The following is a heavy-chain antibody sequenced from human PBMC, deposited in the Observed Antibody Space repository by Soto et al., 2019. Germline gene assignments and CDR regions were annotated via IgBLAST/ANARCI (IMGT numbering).Heavy chain of an antibody. CDR2: ISSSSSTI. V-gene: IGHV3-48*02. Sequence: EVQLVESGGILVQPGGSLRLSCAASGYTFSDYDMNWVRQAPGKGLEWISYISSSSSTIYYADSVKRRFTISRYNAENSLFLQMNRLRDEDTAVYYCARPSGYYDTSGYYGAFYYYGMDVWGQGTTVTVSS. CDR3: ARPSGYYDTSGYYGAFYYYGMDV. CDR1: GYTFSDYD. D-gene: IGHD3-22*01. J-gene: IGHJ6*02.